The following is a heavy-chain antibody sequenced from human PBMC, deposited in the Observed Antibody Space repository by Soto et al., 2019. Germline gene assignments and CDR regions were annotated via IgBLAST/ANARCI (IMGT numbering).Heavy chain of an antibody. J-gene: IGHJ6*02. D-gene: IGHD2-21*01. CDR3: EGRRQVINDYYGLAD. CDR2: IGTAGDT. V-gene: IGHV3-13*01. CDR1: GFTFSNYE. Sequence: EVQLVESGGGLVQPGGSLRLSCVASGFTFSNYEMHWVRQVTGKGLEWVSGIGTAGDTKYVGSVKGRFTISRDNAKNSLYLQKNSMRAEDTAVYYCEGRRQVINDYYGLADWGQGTKVIVSS.